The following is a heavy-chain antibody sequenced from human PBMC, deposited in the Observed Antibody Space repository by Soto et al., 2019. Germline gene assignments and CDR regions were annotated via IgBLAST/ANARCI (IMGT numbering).Heavy chain of an antibody. D-gene: IGHD2-21*01. CDR3: AKPKGAGIPFAS. Sequence: QVQLVESGGGVVQPGKSLRLSCAAAGFAFSRDGMHWVRQAPGKGLEWVAVISFDGSDKYYADSVKGRFTISRDNSKNTVDLQMNSLRPEDTALYYCAKPKGAGIPFASWGQGTVVTVSS. J-gene: IGHJ4*02. CDR2: ISFDGSDK. CDR1: GFAFSRDG. V-gene: IGHV3-30*18.